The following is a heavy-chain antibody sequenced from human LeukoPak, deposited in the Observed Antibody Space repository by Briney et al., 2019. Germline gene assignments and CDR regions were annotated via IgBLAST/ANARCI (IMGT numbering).Heavy chain of an antibody. CDR2: INPNSGDT. J-gene: IGHJ4*02. Sequence: ASVKVSCKASEFTFTGSYMHWVRQAPGQGLEWMGWINPNSGDTNYAQKFQGRVTMTWDTSISTAYMELSRLRSDDTAVYYCARFPETYYYGSSEDYFDYWGQGTLVTVSS. CDR3: ARFPETYYYGSSEDYFDY. V-gene: IGHV1-2*02. D-gene: IGHD3-22*01. CDR1: EFTFTGSY.